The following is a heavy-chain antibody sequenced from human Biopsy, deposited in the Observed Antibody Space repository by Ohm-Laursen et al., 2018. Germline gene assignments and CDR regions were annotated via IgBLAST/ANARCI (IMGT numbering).Heavy chain of an antibody. V-gene: IGHV4-59*08. CDR1: GDSINSSY. CDR2: ISNSGNT. J-gene: IGHJ4*02. CDR3: ARRGSGGRSFDY. Sequence: TLSLTCTVSGDSINSSYWSWIRQPPGKGLEWIGFISNSGNTNYNPSLKSRVTISVDTSKNQISLKLDSVTAADTAVFYCARRGSGGRSFDYWGQGSLVTASS. D-gene: IGHD2-15*01.